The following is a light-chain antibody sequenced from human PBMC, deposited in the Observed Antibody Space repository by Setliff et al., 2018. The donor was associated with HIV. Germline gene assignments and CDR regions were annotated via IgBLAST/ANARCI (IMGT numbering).Light chain of an antibody. CDR3: CSYAGTYTSLYV. J-gene: IGLJ1*01. V-gene: IGLV2-11*01. CDR1: ASDIGNYKY. CDR2: DVS. Sequence: QSALTQPHSVSGSPGQSVTISCTGTASDIGNYKYVSWYQQHPEKAPKLILYDVSQRPSGVPDRFSGSKSGNTASLTISGLQAEDEGDYYCCSYAGTYTSLYVFGTGTKVTVL.